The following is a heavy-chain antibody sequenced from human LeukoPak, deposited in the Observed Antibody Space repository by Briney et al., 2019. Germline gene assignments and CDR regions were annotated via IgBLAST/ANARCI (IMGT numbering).Heavy chain of an antibody. CDR1: GFTFSSYS. V-gene: IGHV3-21*01. CDR2: ISSSSSYI. Sequence: GGSLRLSCAASGFTFSSYSMNWVRQAPGKGLEWVSSISSSSSYIYYADSVKGRFTISRDNAKNSLYLQMNSLRAEDTAVYYCARDSITGNPISDHWGQGTLVTVSS. J-gene: IGHJ4*02. D-gene: IGHD1-20*01. CDR3: ARDSITGNPISDH.